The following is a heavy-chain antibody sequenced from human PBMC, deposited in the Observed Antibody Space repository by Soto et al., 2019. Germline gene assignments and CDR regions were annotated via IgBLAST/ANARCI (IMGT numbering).Heavy chain of an antibody. Sequence: PXGSLRLSCAASGCTFSSYWMSWVRQAPGNGLEWVANINQDGSEKYYVDSVKGRFTISRDNAKNSLYLQMNSLRAEDTAVYYCARDAVRTYYDFWSGYYSPFYYYYYGMDVWGQGTTVTVSS. CDR3: ARDAVRTYYDFWSGYYSPFYYYYYGMDV. CDR2: INQDGSEK. CDR1: GCTFSSYW. V-gene: IGHV3-7*01. D-gene: IGHD3-3*01. J-gene: IGHJ6*02.